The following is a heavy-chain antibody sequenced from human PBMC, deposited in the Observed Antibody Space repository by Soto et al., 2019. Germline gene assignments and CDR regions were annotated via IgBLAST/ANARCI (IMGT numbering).Heavy chain of an antibody. Sequence: LRLSCAASGFTFSSYWMSWVRQAPGKGLEWVANIKQDGSEKYYVDSVKGRFTISRDNAKNSLYLQMNSLRAEDTAVYYCARDRYYYDSSGYYPYYYCYYGMDVWGQGTTVTVSS. V-gene: IGHV3-7*01. D-gene: IGHD3-22*01. CDR3: ARDRYYYDSSGYYPYYYCYYGMDV. J-gene: IGHJ6*02. CDR2: IKQDGSEK. CDR1: GFTFSSYW.